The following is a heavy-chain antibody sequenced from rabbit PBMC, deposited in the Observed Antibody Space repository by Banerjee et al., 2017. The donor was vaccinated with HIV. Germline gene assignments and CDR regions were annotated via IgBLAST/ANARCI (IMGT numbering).Heavy chain of an antibody. CDR1: GFSFSSSYW. Sequence: EESGGDLVKPEGSLTLTCTASGFSFSSSYWICWVRQAPGKGLEWIACIYGGIGTPYYPNWAKGRFTISKTSSTTVTLQMSSLTAADTATYFCARYAYGYVGYNLWGQGTLVTVS. CDR3: ARYAYGYVGYNL. D-gene: IGHD6-1*01. V-gene: IGHV1S45*01. J-gene: IGHJ4*01. CDR2: IYGGIGTP.